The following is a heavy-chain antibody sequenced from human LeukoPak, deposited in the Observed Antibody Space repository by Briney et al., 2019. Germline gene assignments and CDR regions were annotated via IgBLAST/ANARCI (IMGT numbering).Heavy chain of an antibody. J-gene: IGHJ4*02. Sequence: PGGSLRLSCAASGFTFSGSAMHWVRQASGKGLEWVGRIRSKANSYATAYAASGKGRFTISRDDSKNTAYLQMNSLKTEDTAVYYCTTSQAGDGYNSYYFDYWGQGTLVTVSS. CDR2: IRSKANSYAT. CDR3: TTSQAGDGYNSYYFDY. CDR1: GFTFSGSA. D-gene: IGHD5-24*01. V-gene: IGHV3-73*01.